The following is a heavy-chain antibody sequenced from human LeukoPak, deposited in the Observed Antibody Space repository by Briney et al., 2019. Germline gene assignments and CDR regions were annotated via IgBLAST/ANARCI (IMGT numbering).Heavy chain of an antibody. Sequence: PSETLSLTCAVSGGSISSSNWWSWVRQPPGQGLEWIGEIYHSGSTNYNPSLKSRVTISVDKSKNQFSLKLSSVTAADTAVYYCARARPPSGSHPFDYWGQGTLVTVSS. V-gene: IGHV4-4*02. J-gene: IGHJ4*02. CDR2: IYHSGST. CDR3: ARARPPSGSHPFDY. D-gene: IGHD1-26*01. CDR1: GGSISSSNW.